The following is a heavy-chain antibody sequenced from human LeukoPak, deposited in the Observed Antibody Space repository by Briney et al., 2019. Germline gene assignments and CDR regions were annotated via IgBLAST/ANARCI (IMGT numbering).Heavy chain of an antibody. Sequence: SETLSLTCTVSGGSINSYYWSWIRQPAGKGLEWIGRIYSSGSTTYNPSLKSRVTMSVDTSKNQFSLRLSSVTAADTAVYYCARGSNPYQFDYWGQGTLVTVSS. J-gene: IGHJ4*02. CDR3: ARGSNPYQFDY. CDR1: GGSINSYY. CDR2: IYSSGST. D-gene: IGHD1-26*01. V-gene: IGHV4-4*07.